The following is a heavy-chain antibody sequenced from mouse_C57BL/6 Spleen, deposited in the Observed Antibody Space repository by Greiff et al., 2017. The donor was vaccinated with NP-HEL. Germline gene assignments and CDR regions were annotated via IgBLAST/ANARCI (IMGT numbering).Heavy chain of an antibody. CDR2: IDPSDSYT. D-gene: IGHD3-2*02. J-gene: IGHJ4*01. CDR3: ARVSGYAMDY. V-gene: IGHV1-69*01. CDR1: GYTFTSYW. Sequence: VQLQQPGAELVMPGASVKLSCKASGYTFTSYWMHWVKQRPGQGLEWIGEIDPSDSYTNYNQKFKGKSTLTVDKSSSTAYMQLSSLTSEDSAVYYCARVSGYAMDYWGQGTSVTVSS.